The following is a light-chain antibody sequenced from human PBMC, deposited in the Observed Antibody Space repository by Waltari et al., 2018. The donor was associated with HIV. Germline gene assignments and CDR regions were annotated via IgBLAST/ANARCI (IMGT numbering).Light chain of an antibody. CDR2: DTS. J-gene: IGKJ4*01. CDR1: QSVSSY. Sequence: ETVLTQSPATLSLSPGERATLSCRASQSVSSYLAWYQQKPGQAPRLLIFDTSNRATDIPARFSGSGSGTDFTLTISSLEPEDFAVYYCQQRYNWPLTFGGGTQVGI. V-gene: IGKV3-11*01. CDR3: QQRYNWPLT.